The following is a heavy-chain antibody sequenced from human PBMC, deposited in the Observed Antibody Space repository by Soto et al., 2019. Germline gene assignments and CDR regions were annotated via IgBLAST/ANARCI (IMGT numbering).Heavy chain of an antibody. CDR1: GYSFTSYW. CDR3: ATQGIAVAQPFYYFDY. V-gene: IGHV5-51*01. CDR2: IYPGDSDT. Sequence: GESLKISCKGSGYSFTSYWIGWVRQMPGKGLEWMGIIYPGDSDTRYSPSFQGQVTISADKSISTAYLQWSSLKASDTAMYYCATQGIAVAQPFYYFDYWGQGTLVTVSS. J-gene: IGHJ4*02. D-gene: IGHD6-19*01.